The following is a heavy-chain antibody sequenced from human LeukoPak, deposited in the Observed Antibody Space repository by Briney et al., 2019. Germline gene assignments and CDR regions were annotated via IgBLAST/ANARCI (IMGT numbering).Heavy chain of an antibody. V-gene: IGHV4-61*01. CDR2: IYYTGKT. CDR3: ARRQLHYYGMDV. Sequence: SETLSLTCSVSGDSVSSGSNYWSWFRQPPGKALEWIGDIYYTGKTNYNSSLESRVSMSVDTSKNQFSLSLTAVTAADTAVYYCARRQLHYYGMDVWGQGTTVTVSS. J-gene: IGHJ6*02. D-gene: IGHD4-23*01. CDR1: GDSVSSGSNY.